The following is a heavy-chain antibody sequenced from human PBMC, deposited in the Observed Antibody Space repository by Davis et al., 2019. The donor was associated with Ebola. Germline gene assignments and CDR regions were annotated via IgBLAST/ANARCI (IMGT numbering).Heavy chain of an antibody. J-gene: IGHJ6*04. CDR3: ARPTWGPYYYYGMDV. D-gene: IGHD3-16*01. CDR1: GFTFSSYA. V-gene: IGHV3-23*01. Sequence: PGGSLRLSCAASGFTFSSYAMNWVRQAPGKGLEWVSAISGSGSNTYYADSVKGRFTISRDHSKNTLYLQMNSLRAEDTAVYYCARPTWGPYYYYGMDVWGKGTTVTVSS. CDR2: ISGSGSNT.